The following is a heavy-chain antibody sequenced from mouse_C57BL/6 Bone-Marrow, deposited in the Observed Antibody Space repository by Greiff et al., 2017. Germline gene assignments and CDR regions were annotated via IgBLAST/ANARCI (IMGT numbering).Heavy chain of an antibody. Sequence: QVQLQQSGAELVRPGTSVKLSCKASGYTFTSYWMHWVKQRPGQGLEWIGVIDPSDSYTNYNQKFKGKATLTVNTSSSTAYMQLSSLTSEDSAVYYCAREGKQPPSAMDYWGQGTSVTVSS. CDR2: IDPSDSYT. CDR1: GYTFTSYW. CDR3: AREGKQPPSAMDY. D-gene: IGHD6-1*01. J-gene: IGHJ4*01. V-gene: IGHV1-59*01.